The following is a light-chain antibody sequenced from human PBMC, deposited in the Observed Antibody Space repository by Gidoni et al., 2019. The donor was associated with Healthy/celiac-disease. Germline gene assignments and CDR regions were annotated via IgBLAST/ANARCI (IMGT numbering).Light chain of an antibody. CDR1: QSVSSY. V-gene: IGKV3-11*01. CDR2: DAS. J-gene: IGKJ1*01. CDR3: QQRSNWPPT. Sequence: EIVLTQSPATLSLSPGERATLSCRSSQSVSSYLAWYQQKSDQAPRLLIYDASNRATGIPARFSGSGSGTDFTLTISSLEPEDFAVYYCQQRSNWPPTFGQGTKVEIK.